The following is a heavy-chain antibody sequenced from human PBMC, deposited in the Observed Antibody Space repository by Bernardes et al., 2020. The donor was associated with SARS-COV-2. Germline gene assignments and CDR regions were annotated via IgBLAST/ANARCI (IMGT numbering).Heavy chain of an antibody. CDR2: FDPENAET. CDR1: GYHTLSELA. CDR3: AREPIAARPGIWFDP. V-gene: IGHV1-24*01. Sequence: ASVKVSCKVSGYHTLSELALHWVRQAPGKGLEWVGGFDPENAETIYAQNFQGRVTITADESSSTAYMELSSLRSEDTALYYCAREPIAARPGIWFDPWGQGTLVTVSS. J-gene: IGHJ5*02. D-gene: IGHD6-6*01.